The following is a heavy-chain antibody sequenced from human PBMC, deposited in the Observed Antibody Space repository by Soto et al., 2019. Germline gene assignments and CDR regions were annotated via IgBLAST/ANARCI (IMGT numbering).Heavy chain of an antibody. Sequence: EWIRSIYYSGSTYYNPSRKSRVTISVDTSKNLFSLKLSSMTAADTAVYYCPLTSQSSSWQLLDDYYFDYWGQGTLVTVSS. J-gene: IGHJ4*02. CDR2: IYYSGST. V-gene: IGHV4-39*01. CDR3: PLTSQSSSWQLLDDYYFDY. D-gene: IGHD6-13*01.